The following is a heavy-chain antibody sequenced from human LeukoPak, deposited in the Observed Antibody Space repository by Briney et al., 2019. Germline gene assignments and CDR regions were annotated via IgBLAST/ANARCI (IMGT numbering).Heavy chain of an antibody. Sequence: PGRSLRLSCAASGFTFSSYAMHWVRQAPGKGLEWVAVISYDGSNKYNADSVKGRFTISRDNSKNTPYLQMNSLRAEDTAVYYCARDRDCSSTSCYNAFDIWGQGTMVTVSS. CDR1: GFTFSSYA. J-gene: IGHJ3*02. D-gene: IGHD2-2*02. V-gene: IGHV3-30*01. CDR3: ARDRDCSSTSCYNAFDI. CDR2: ISYDGSNK.